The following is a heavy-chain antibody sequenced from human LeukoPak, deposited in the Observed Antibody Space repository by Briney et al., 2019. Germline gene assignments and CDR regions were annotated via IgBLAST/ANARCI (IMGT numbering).Heavy chain of an antibody. CDR2: INHSGST. CDR3: ARVTWIYYYDSSGYSGAFDI. CDR1: GGSFGGYY. Sequence: SETLSLTCAVYGGSFGGYYWSWIRQPPGKGLEWIGEINHSGSTYYNPSLKSRVTISVDTSKNQFSLKLSSVTAADTAVYYCARVTWIYYYDSSGYSGAFDIWGQGTMVTVSS. J-gene: IGHJ3*02. V-gene: IGHV4-34*01. D-gene: IGHD3-22*01.